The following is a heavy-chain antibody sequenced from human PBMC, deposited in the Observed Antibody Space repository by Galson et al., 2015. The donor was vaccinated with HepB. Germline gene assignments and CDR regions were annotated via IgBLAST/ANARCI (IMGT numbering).Heavy chain of an antibody. J-gene: IGHJ5*02. Sequence: SVKVSCKASGYTFTSYAMHWVRQAPGQRLEWMGWINADNGNTKYSQKFQGRVTITRDTSASTAYMELSSLRSEDTAVYYCARSEYSSSWYGLGWFDPWGQGTLVTVSS. CDR3: ARSEYSSSWYGLGWFDP. V-gene: IGHV1-3*01. D-gene: IGHD6-13*01. CDR1: GYTFTSYA. CDR2: INADNGNT.